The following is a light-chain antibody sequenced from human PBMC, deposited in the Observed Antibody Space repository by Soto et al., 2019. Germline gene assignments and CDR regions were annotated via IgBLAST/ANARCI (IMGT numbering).Light chain of an antibody. CDR3: NLYTNSSAVV. CDR1: RDDIGAYDY. V-gene: IGLV2-14*01. CDR2: EVT. Sequence: QPGLTHPASVSGPPGQSLTISCAGNRDDIGAYDYVSWYQQHPCNDPNLLVYEVTDRPSGVSDRFSGSKSGNTASLTISGLQAEDEADYYCNLYTNSSAVVFGGGSKVTVL. J-gene: IGLJ2*01.